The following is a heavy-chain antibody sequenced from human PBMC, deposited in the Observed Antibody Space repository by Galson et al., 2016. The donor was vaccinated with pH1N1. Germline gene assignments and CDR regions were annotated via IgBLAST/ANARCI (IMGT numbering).Heavy chain of an antibody. D-gene: IGHD3-9*01. V-gene: IGHV3-7*03. J-gene: IGHJ4*02. CDR1: GFIFSDYW. CDR2: IKHDASEK. CDR3: ARDLGSTGYLKY. Sequence: SLRLSCAASGFIFSDYWMTWVRQAPGAGLEWVANIKHDASEKYYVDSVKGRFTISRDNAKKSLYLEMGSLRAEDTAVYYCARDLGSTGYLKYWGQGTLVTVSS.